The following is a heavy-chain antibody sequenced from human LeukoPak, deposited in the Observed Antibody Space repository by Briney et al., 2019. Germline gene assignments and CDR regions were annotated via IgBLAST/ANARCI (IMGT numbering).Heavy chain of an antibody. Sequence: PGGSLRLSCAASGFTFDDYGMSWVRQAPGKGLEWVANIKEDGSEKNYVDSVKGRFTISRDNAKNSLYLQMNSLRAEDTAVYYCARDSADNLDWGQGTLVTVSS. CDR1: GFTFDDYG. D-gene: IGHD3-9*01. J-gene: IGHJ4*02. CDR2: IKEDGSEK. CDR3: ARDSADNLD. V-gene: IGHV3-7*01.